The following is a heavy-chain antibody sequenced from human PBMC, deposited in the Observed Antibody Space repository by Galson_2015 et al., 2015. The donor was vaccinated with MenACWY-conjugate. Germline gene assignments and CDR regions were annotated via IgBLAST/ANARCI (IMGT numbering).Heavy chain of an antibody. CDR3: AREGNDYDFWSTYYYYFDY. D-gene: IGHD3-3*01. J-gene: IGHJ4*02. V-gene: IGHV3-30-3*01. CDR2: ISEDGNNK. Sequence: SLRLSCAASGFTFSSYVMHWVHQAPGKGLEWVAVISEDGNNKNYADSVKGRFTISGDNSKNTLYLQMNTLRAEDMAVYYCAREGNDYDFWSTYYYYFDYWGQGTLVTVSS. CDR1: GFTFSSYV.